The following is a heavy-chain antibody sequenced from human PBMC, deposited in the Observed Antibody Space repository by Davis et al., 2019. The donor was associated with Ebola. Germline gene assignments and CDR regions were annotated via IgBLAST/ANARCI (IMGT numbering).Heavy chain of an antibody. CDR2: INQDGSAK. CDR3: ATANRAISGY. CDR1: GFTFTTYW. Sequence: GESLKISCAASGFTFTTYWMSWVRQAPGKGLEWLANINQDGSAKQYVDSVKGRFTISRDNAKNSAYLQMNSLRAEDTAVYYCATANRAISGYGGQGTLVSVSS. V-gene: IGHV3-7*01. J-gene: IGHJ4*02. D-gene: IGHD2-2*02.